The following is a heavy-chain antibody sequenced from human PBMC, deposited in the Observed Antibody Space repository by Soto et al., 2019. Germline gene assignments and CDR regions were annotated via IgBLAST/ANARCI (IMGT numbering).Heavy chain of an antibody. Sequence: SETLSLTCTVSGCSISGYDWSWIRQPPGKGLEWTGYIYYSGCTNYNPSLKSRVTISVDTSKNQFSLKLSSVTAADTAVYYCARVGYSDRSGYYYYFDPWGQGTLVTVSS. CDR3: ARVGYSDRSGYYYYFDP. CDR1: GCSISGYD. V-gene: IGHV4-59*01. CDR2: IYYSGCT. D-gene: IGHD3-22*01. J-gene: IGHJ5*02.